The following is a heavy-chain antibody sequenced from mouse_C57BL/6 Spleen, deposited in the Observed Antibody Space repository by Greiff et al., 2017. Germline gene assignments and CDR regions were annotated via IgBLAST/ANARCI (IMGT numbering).Heavy chain of an antibody. V-gene: IGHV1-15*01. J-gene: IGHJ1*03. D-gene: IGHD1-1*01. CDR2: IDPDTGGT. CDR3: TRYPVGYFDV. Sequence: VQLQQSGAELVRPGASVTLSCKASGYTFTDYEMHWVKQTPGHGLEWIGAIDPDTGGTAYTQKFKGKAILTADKSSSTAYLELRSLTSEDSAVYYCTRYPVGYFDVWGTGTTVTVSS. CDR1: GYTFTDYE.